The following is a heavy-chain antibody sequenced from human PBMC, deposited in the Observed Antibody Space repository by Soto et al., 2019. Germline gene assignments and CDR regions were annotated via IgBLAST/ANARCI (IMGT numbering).Heavy chain of an antibody. CDR1: DDSINSDKFY. J-gene: IGHJ4*02. CDR3: ARLEGLATISYYFDF. V-gene: IGHV4-39*01. D-gene: IGHD3-9*01. CDR2: IYYRGNA. Sequence: HLQLQESGPGLVKSPETLSLMCSVSDDSINSDKFYWGWIRQPPGKGLEWIGSIYYRGNAYYNPSLQTRVTISLDKSKSQFSLKLNSVTAADSAVYFCARLEGLATISYYFDFWGPGALVTVSS.